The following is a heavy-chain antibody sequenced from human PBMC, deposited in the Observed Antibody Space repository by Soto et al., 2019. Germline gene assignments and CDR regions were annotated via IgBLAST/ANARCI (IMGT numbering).Heavy chain of an antibody. Sequence: KPSETLSLTSTVSGDSISSYYWSWIRQPPGKGLEWIGYIFYSGDTDYNPSLKSRVTISLDTSKNQFSLKLSSVTAADTALYYCARDSGSSWTFKYWGQGIPVTVSS. V-gene: IGHV4-59*01. D-gene: IGHD5-12*01. CDR3: ARDSGSSWTFKY. CDR2: IFYSGDT. J-gene: IGHJ4*02. CDR1: GDSISSYY.